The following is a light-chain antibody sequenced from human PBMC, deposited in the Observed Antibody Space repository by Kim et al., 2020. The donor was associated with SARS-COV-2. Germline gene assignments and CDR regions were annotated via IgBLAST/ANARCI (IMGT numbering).Light chain of an antibody. CDR3: QQYGSSLMYT. Sequence: EIVLTQSPGTLSLSPGERATLSCRASQSVSSSYLAWYQQKPSQAPRLLIYGASSRATGIPDRFSGSGSGTDFTLTISRLEPEDFAVYYCQQYGSSLMYTFGQGTKLEI. CDR2: GAS. CDR1: QSVSSSY. V-gene: IGKV3-20*01. J-gene: IGKJ2*01.